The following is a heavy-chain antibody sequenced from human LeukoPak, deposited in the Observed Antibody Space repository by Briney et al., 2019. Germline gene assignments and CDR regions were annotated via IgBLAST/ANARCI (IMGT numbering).Heavy chain of an antibody. Sequence: SETLSPTCAVYGGSFSGYYWSWIRQPPGKGLEWIGEINHSGSTNYNPSLKSRVTISVDTSKNQFSLKLSSVTAADTAVYYCARQGTTDGDYWKAFDIWGQGTMVTVSS. V-gene: IGHV4-34*01. CDR3: ARQGTTDGDYWKAFDI. J-gene: IGHJ3*02. D-gene: IGHD4-17*01. CDR2: INHSGST. CDR1: GGSFSGYY.